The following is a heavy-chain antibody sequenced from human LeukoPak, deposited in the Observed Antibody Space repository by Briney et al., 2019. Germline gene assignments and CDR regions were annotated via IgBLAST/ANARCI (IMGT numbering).Heavy chain of an antibody. J-gene: IGHJ4*02. V-gene: IGHV3-48*02. CDR1: GFTFTTYS. CDR3: ARDLYGDYSFDY. Sequence: GGSLRLSCAASGFTFTTYSMNWVRQAPGKGLEWVSYISGSTSNIRYADSVMGRFTISRDNAKNSLYLQMNSLRDEDTAVYYCARDLYGDYSFDYWGQGTLVTVSS. CDR2: ISGSTSNI. D-gene: IGHD4-17*01.